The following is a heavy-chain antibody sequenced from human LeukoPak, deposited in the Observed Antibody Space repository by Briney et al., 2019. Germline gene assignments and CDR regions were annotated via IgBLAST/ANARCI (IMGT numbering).Heavy chain of an antibody. D-gene: IGHD3-10*01. Sequence: GGSLRLSCAASGFTFSDYTMDWVRQAPGQGPEWVAYISGLSSTIYYADSVKGRFTISRDNADNSLFLQMDSLRHEDTAVYYCAREGYYGSGMYPLCYFDYWGQGTLVTVSS. J-gene: IGHJ4*02. CDR2: ISGLSSTI. CDR3: AREGYYGSGMYPLCYFDY. CDR1: GFTFSDYT. V-gene: IGHV3-48*02.